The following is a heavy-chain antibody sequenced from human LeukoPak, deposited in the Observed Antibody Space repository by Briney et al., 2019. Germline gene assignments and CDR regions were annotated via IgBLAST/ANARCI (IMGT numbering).Heavy chain of an antibody. Sequence: GASVKVSCKASGGTFSSYAISWVRQAPGQGLEWMGGITPIFGTANYAQKFQGRVTITTDESTSTAYMELSSLRSEDTAVYYCARGSLVVITTDYYYMDVWGKGTTVTVSS. D-gene: IGHD3-22*01. J-gene: IGHJ6*03. CDR3: ARGSLVVITTDYYYMDV. CDR2: ITPIFGTA. V-gene: IGHV1-69*05. CDR1: GGTFSSYA.